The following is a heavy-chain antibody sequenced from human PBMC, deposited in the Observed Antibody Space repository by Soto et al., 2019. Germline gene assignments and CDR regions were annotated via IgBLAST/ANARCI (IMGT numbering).Heavy chain of an antibody. Sequence: SETLSLTCTVSGGSISTYYWTWIRQSPGKGPEWIGYVYHSGTTNYNPSLESRVTMSLDTSKNQFSLKLSAVTTADTALYYCSGLRYDSSGYGHYFDYWGQGTLVTVSS. CDR1: GGSISTYY. D-gene: IGHD3-22*01. V-gene: IGHV4-59*03. J-gene: IGHJ4*02. CDR3: SGLRYDSSGYGHYFDY. CDR2: VYHSGTT.